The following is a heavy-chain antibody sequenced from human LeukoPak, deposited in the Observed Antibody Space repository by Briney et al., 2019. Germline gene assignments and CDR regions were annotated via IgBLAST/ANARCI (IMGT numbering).Heavy chain of an antibody. CDR2: INPNSGGT. CDR1: GYTFTVYY. D-gene: IGHD3-10*01. Sequence: GASVKVFCKSSGYTFTVYYMHWVRQAPGQGLEWVGRINPNSGGTNYAQKFQGRVTMTRDTSISTVYMELSRLRSDDTAVYYCARDRKGITMGRGVIHNWFDPWGQGTLVTVSS. V-gene: IGHV1-2*06. J-gene: IGHJ5*02. CDR3: ARDRKGITMGRGVIHNWFDP.